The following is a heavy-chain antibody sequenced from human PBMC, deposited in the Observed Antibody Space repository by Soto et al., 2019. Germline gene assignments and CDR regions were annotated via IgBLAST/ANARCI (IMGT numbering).Heavy chain of an antibody. J-gene: IGHJ4*02. CDR2: ISGSGGST. Sequence: GGSLRLSCAASGFTFSSYAMSWVRQAPGKGLEWVSAISGSGGSTYYADSVKGRFTISRDNSKNTLYLQMNSLRAEDTAVYYCAKDSIYGDFFAPRTFFYWGQGTLVTVSS. CDR3: AKDSIYGDFFAPRTFFY. D-gene: IGHD4-17*01. CDR1: GFTFSSYA. V-gene: IGHV3-23*01.